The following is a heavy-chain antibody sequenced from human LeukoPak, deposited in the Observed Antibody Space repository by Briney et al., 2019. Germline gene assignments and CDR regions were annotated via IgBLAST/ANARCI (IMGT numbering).Heavy chain of an antibody. CDR1: GFNFNNYA. J-gene: IGHJ4*02. Sequence: GGSLRLSCAASGFNFNNYAMSWVRQAPGKGLEWVSTLSGTGGSTYYADSVRGRFTISRDNSKNTLYLQMDSRRAEDTAVYYCAKARSGYYNDYYFDSWGQGTLVTVSS. D-gene: IGHD3-3*01. CDR3: AKARSGYYNDYYFDS. CDR2: LSGTGGST. V-gene: IGHV3-23*01.